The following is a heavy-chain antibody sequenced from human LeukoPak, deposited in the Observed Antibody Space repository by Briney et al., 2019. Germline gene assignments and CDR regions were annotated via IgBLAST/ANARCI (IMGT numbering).Heavy chain of an antibody. CDR2: LKPSGDTT. CDR3: VREEAHTYNFDF. V-gene: IGHV1-46*01. D-gene: IGHD5-18*01. J-gene: IGHJ4*02. Sequence: ASVKVSCKTSGYTFTSYHMHWVRQAPGQGLEWVGILKPSGDTTVYAQKFQGRVTVTRDTSTSTVYMELSSLSSEDTALYYCVREEAHTYNFDFWGPGTLVTVSS. CDR1: GYTFTSYH.